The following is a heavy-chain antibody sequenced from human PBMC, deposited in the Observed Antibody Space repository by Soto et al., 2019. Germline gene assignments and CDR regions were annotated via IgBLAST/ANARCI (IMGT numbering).Heavy chain of an antibody. J-gene: IGHJ6*02. CDR2: ISYDGSNK. Sequence: GGSLRLSCAASGFTFSSYGMHWVRQAPGKGLEWVAVISYDGSNKYYADSVKGRFTISRDNSKNTLYLQMNSLRAEDTAVYYCAKEIAVAGLYYYYYYGMDVWGQGTTVTVSS. D-gene: IGHD6-19*01. CDR3: AKEIAVAGLYYYYYYGMDV. V-gene: IGHV3-30*18. CDR1: GFTFSSYG.